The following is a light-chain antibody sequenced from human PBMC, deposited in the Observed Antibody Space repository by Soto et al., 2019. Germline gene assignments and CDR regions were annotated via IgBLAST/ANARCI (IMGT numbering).Light chain of an antibody. CDR1: QSISSW. CDR2: KAS. CDR3: HQYNTYWT. V-gene: IGKV1-5*03. Sequence: DIQMTQSHSTLSASVGDRVTITCRASQSISSWLAWYQQKPGKAPKLLIYKASSLESGVPSRFSGSGSGTEFTLTSSSLQPDDFATYYCHQYNTYWTFGQGTKVEIK. J-gene: IGKJ1*01.